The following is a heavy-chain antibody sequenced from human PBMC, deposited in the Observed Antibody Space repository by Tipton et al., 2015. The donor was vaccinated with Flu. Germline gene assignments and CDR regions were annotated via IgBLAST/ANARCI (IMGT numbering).Heavy chain of an antibody. D-gene: IGHD3-10*01. V-gene: IGHV4-59*01. CDR3: ARVLAGHFGEGHFFDY. CDR1: GGSITNYY. J-gene: IGHJ4*02. Sequence: TLSLTCSVSGGSITNYYWSWIRQPPGKGLEWIGYIYSSGSTTYNPSLKSRVSMSADTSMNQFSLRLNSMTAADTVIYYCARVLAGHFGEGHFFDYWGQGALVTVSS. CDR2: IYSSGST.